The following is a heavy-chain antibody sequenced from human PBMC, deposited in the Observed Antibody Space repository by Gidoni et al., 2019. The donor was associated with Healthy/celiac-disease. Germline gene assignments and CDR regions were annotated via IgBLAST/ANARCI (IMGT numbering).Heavy chain of an antibody. V-gene: IGHV1-69*01. J-gene: IGHJ5*02. CDR1: GGTFSRYA. CDR2: IIPIFGTA. D-gene: IGHD3-22*01. CDR3: AREVDYYDSSGYSGWFDP. Sequence: QVPLVQSGAEVKKPGSSVKVSCKASGGTFSRYAISWVRQAPGHGLEWMGGIIPIFGTANYAQKFQGRVTITADESTSTAYMELSSLRSEDTAVYYCAREVDYYDSSGYSGWFDPWGQGTLVTVSS.